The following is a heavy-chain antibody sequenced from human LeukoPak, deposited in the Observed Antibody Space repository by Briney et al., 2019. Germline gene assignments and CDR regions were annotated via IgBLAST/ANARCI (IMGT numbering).Heavy chain of an antibody. D-gene: IGHD2-2*01. CDR3: ARDIVVVPAAYNWFDP. V-gene: IGHV1-18*04. J-gene: IGHJ5*02. CDR1: GYTFTSYG. Sequence: ASVKVSCKASGYTFTSYGISWVRQAPGPGLEWMGWISAYNGNTNYAQKLQGRVTMTTDTSTSTAYMELRSLRSDDTAVYYCARDIVVVPAAYNWFDPWGQGTLVTVSS. CDR2: ISAYNGNT.